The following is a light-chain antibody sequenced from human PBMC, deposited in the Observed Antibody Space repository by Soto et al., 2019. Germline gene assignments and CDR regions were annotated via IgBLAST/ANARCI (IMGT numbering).Light chain of an antibody. Sequence: DIQMTQSPSTLSATAGDRVTNTCRASQSISSWLAWYQHKPGKAPKLLIYDASNLDSGVPSRFSGSGSGTEFSLTISNLQPDDCATYYCQQYENYWTFGQGTRVEIK. J-gene: IGKJ1*01. CDR2: DAS. V-gene: IGKV1-5*01. CDR1: QSISSW. CDR3: QQYENYWT.